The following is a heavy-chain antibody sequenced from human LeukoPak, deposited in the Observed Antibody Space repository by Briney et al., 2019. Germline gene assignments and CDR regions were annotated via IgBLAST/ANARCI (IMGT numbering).Heavy chain of an antibody. CDR1: GGSFSGYY. V-gene: IGHV4-34*01. J-gene: IGHJ4*02. CDR2: INHSGST. CDR3: TRDGRGGYNPFDY. Sequence: SETLSLTCAVYGGSFSGYYWSWIRQPPGKGLKWIGEINHSGSTNYNPSLKSRVTISVDTSKNQFSLKLSSVTAADTAVYYCTRDGRGGYNPFDYWGQGTLVTVSS. D-gene: IGHD5-24*01.